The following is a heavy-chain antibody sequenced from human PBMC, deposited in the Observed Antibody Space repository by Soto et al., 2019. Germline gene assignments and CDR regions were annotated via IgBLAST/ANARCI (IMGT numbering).Heavy chain of an antibody. CDR1: GYTFTGYY. Sequence: ASVKVSCKASGYTFTGYYIHWVRQAPGQGLEWMGWINPNSGGTNFAQKFQGWLTMTSDTSISTAYMELSRLRSDDTAVYYCATAPMNSENSDYRNYYYAMDVWDQGTTVTVSS. CDR2: INPNSGGT. J-gene: IGHJ6*02. CDR3: ATAPMNSENSDYRNYYYAMDV. V-gene: IGHV1-2*04. D-gene: IGHD3-16*01.